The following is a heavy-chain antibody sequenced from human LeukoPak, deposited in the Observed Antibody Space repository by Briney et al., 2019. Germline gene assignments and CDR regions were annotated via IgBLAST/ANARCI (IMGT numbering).Heavy chain of an antibody. CDR1: GFNFSTYT. CDR2: ITTSSDTI. V-gene: IGHV3-48*01. CDR3: ARDYWSYSASWLDF. D-gene: IGHD6-13*01. J-gene: IGHJ4*02. Sequence: PGRSLRLSCAASGFNFSTYTMNWVRQAPGKGLEWLSYITTSSDTIYYADSVKGRFTISRDNANNSLYLQMNSLTAEDTAVYYCARDYWSYSASWLDFWGQGTLVTVSS.